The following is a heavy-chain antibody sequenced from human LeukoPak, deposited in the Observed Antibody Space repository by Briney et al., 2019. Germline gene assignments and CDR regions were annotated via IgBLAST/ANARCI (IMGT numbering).Heavy chain of an antibody. CDR2: IYHSGST. CDR3: ASSKSDFWSGYLSAFDI. Sequence: SETLSLTCAVSGGSISSSNWWSWVRQPPGKGLEWIGEIYHSGSTNYNPSLKSRVTISVDRSKNQFSLKLSSVTAADTAVYYCASSKSDFWSGYLSAFDIWGQGTMVTVSS. D-gene: IGHD3-3*01. J-gene: IGHJ3*02. V-gene: IGHV4-4*02. CDR1: GGSISSSNW.